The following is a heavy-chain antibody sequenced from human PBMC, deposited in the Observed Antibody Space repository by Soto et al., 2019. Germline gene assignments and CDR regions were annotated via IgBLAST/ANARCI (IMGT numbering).Heavy chain of an antibody. Sequence: ASVKVSCKASGRTFSSYAISWVRQAPGQGLEWMGGIIPIFGTANYAQKFQGRVTITADESTSTAYMELSSLRSEDTAVYYCASYDSSGDFDPWGQGTLVTVSS. J-gene: IGHJ5*02. CDR3: ASYDSSGDFDP. CDR2: IIPIFGTA. CDR1: GRTFSSYA. D-gene: IGHD3-22*01. V-gene: IGHV1-69*13.